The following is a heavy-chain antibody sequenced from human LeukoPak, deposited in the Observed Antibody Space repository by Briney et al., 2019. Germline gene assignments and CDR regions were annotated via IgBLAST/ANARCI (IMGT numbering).Heavy chain of an antibody. V-gene: IGHV3-7*01. Sequence: GGSLRLSCAASGFTFTTYWMTWVRQAPGKGLEWVANIHNDGSEKYYVDSVKGRFTISRDNAKNSLYLQMNSLRAEDTAVYYCARLLVYGSGAEAFDYWGQGTLVTVSS. D-gene: IGHD3-10*01. CDR2: IHNDGSEK. J-gene: IGHJ4*02. CDR3: ARLLVYGSGAEAFDY. CDR1: GFTFTTYW.